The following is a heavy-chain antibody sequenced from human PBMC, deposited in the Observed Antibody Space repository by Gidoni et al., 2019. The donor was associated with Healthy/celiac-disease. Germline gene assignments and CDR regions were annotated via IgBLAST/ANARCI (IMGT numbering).Heavy chain of an antibody. J-gene: IGHJ5*02. CDR3: ARDPTYRGYCSGGSCYSWFDP. V-gene: IGHV3-30-3*01. Sequence: VRQAPGKGLEWVAVISYDGSNKYYADSVKGRFTISRDNSKNTLYLQMNSLRAEDTAVYYCARDPTYRGYCSGGSCYSWFDPWGQGTLVTVSS. D-gene: IGHD2-15*01. CDR2: ISYDGSNK.